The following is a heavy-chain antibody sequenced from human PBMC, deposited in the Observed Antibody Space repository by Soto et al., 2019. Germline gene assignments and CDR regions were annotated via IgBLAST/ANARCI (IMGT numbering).Heavy chain of an antibody. CDR3: ARGGHVVVVTAAFDY. D-gene: IGHD2-21*02. CDR1: GNTFTNYY. V-gene: IGHV1-46*01. J-gene: IGHJ4*02. CDR2: INPSGGHT. Sequence: QVQLMQSGAEVKKPGASVKVSCKASGNTFTNYYIHWVRQAPGQGLEWMGTINPSGGHTTYAQKPLGRVTMTRDTSTSTLYMELTSLRSEDTAVYYCARGGHVVVVTAAFDYWGQGTLVTVSS.